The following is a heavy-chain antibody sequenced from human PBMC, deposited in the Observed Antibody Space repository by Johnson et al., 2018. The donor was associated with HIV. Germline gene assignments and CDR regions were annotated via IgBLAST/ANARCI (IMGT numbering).Heavy chain of an antibody. CDR3: AKDLVVINVRYAFHI. J-gene: IGHJ3*02. Sequence: VQLVESGGGVVRPGGSLRLSCAASGFTFDDYGMSWVRQAPGKGLEWVSGINWNGGSTGYADSVKGRFTISSDNAKNSLYLQMNSLRAEETAVYYCAKDLVVINVRYAFHIWGQGTMVTVSS. V-gene: IGHV3-20*04. CDR1: GFTFDDYG. D-gene: IGHD3-22*01. CDR2: INWNGGST.